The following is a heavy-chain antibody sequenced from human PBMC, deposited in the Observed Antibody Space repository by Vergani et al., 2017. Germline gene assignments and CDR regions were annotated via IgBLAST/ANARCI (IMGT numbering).Heavy chain of an antibody. V-gene: IGHV3-30*01. D-gene: IGHD2-2*02. CDR3: ARDIGIVPAAITYMDV. CDR1: GFTFSSYA. Sequence: QVQLVESGGGVVQPGRSLRLSCAASGFTFSSYAMHWVRQAPGTGLEWVAVISYDGSNKYYADSVKGRFTISRDNSKNTLYLQMNSLRAEDTAVYYCARDIGIVPAAITYMDVWGKGTTVTVSS. J-gene: IGHJ6*03. CDR2: ISYDGSNK.